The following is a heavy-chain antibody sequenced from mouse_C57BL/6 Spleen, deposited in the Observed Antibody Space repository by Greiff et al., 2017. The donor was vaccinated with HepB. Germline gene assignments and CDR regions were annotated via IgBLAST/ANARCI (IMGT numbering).Heavy chain of an antibody. Sequence: QVQLKESGAELVKPGASVKLSCKASGYTFTEYTIHWVKQRSGQGLEWIGWFYPGSGSIKYNEKFKDKATLTADKSSSTVYMELSRLTSEDSAVYFCARHEITTVVAHWYFDVWGTGTTVTVSS. CDR1: GYTFTEYT. CDR3: ARHEITTVVAHWYFDV. J-gene: IGHJ1*03. D-gene: IGHD1-1*01. V-gene: IGHV1-62-2*01. CDR2: FYPGSGSI.